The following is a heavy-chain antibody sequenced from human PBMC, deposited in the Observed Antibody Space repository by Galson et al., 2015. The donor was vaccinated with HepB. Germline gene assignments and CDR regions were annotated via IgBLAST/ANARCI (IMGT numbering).Heavy chain of an antibody. Sequence: SLRISCAASGFSFSLYGMHWVRQAPGQGLDWVAVIWYDGSKKFYADTVKGRFTISRDNSKKTLFLQMSSLRGEDTAVYYCARDQGGLGSFDTWSQGTLVTVSS. CDR2: IWYDGSKK. CDR1: GFSFSLYG. V-gene: IGHV3-33*08. J-gene: IGHJ5*02. CDR3: ARDQGGLGSFDT. D-gene: IGHD3-16*01.